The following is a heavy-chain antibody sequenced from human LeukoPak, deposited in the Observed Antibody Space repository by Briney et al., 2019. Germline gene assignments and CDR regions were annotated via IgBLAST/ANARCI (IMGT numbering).Heavy chain of an antibody. J-gene: IGHJ4*02. CDR3: ARALELWSLYYFDY. Sequence: PGGSLRLSCAASGFTFDDYGMSWVRQAPGKGLEWVSGINWNGGSTGYADSVKGRFTISRDNAKNSLYPQMNSLRAEDTALYYCARALELWSLYYFDYWGQGTLVTVSS. CDR1: GFTFDDYG. D-gene: IGHD2-21*01. CDR2: INWNGGST. V-gene: IGHV3-20*04.